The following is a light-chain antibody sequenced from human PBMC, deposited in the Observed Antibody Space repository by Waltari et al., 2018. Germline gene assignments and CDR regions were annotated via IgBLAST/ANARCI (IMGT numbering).Light chain of an antibody. J-gene: IGKJ1*01. V-gene: IGKV3-20*01. Sequence: EIVLTQSPGTLSLSPGERATLSCRASQSISRTLVWYQKKPGQAPRLRIYAASTRATGIPDRFSGSGSGTDFSLTISRLEPEDFAVYYCQHYLRLPVTFGQGTKVEIK. CDR3: QHYLRLPVT. CDR1: QSISRT. CDR2: AAS.